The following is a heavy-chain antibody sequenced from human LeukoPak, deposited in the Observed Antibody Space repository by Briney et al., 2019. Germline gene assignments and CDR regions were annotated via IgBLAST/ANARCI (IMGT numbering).Heavy chain of an antibody. J-gene: IGHJ4*02. V-gene: IGHV1-2*06. Sequence: ASVKVSCKASGYTFTGYYMHWVRQAPGQGLEWMGRINPNSGGTNYAQKFQGRVTMTTDTSTSTAYMELRSLRSDDTAVYYCARADRYCGGDCYYDYWGQGTLVTVSS. D-gene: IGHD2-21*02. CDR2: INPNSGGT. CDR1: GYTFTGYY. CDR3: ARADRYCGGDCYYDY.